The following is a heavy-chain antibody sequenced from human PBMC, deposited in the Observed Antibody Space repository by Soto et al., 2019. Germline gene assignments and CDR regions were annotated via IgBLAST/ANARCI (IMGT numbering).Heavy chain of an antibody. CDR3: ARASRYYYDSSGYYYFDY. D-gene: IGHD3-22*01. V-gene: IGHV1-69*01. CDR1: GGTFSSYA. J-gene: IGHJ4*02. CDR2: IIPIFGTA. Sequence: QVQLVQSGAEVKKPGSSVTVSCKASGGTFSSYAISWVRQAPGQGLEWMGGIIPIFGTANYAQKFQGRVTITANESTSTAYMELSSLRSEDTAVYYCARASRYYYDSSGYYYFDYWGQGTLVTVSS.